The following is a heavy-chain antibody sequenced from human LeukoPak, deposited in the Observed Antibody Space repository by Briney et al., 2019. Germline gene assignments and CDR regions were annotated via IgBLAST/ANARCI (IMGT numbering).Heavy chain of an antibody. J-gene: IGHJ4*02. D-gene: IGHD3-10*01. CDR1: GYTFTSYG. Sequence: GASVKVSCKASGYTFTSYGISWVRQAPGQGLEWMGWISAYNGNTNYAQKLQGRVTMTTDTSTSTAYVELRSLRSDDTAVYYCARDLGYYGSGSYFDYWGQGTLVTVSS. CDR3: ARDLGYYGSGSYFDY. V-gene: IGHV1-18*01. CDR2: ISAYNGNT.